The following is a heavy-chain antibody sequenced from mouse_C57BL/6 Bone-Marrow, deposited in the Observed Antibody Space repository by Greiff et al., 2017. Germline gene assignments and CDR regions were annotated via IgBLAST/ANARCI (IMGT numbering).Heavy chain of an antibody. Sequence: DVMLVESGGDLVKPGGSLTLSCAASGFTFSSYGMSWVRQTPDKRLEWVATFSSGGSYTYYPDSVKGRFTISRDNAKNTLYLQMSSLKSEDTAMYYCATPYYGRYFDVWGTGTTVTVSS. CDR2: FSSGGSYT. V-gene: IGHV5-6*02. J-gene: IGHJ1*03. CDR1: GFTFSSYG. D-gene: IGHD1-1*01. CDR3: ATPYYGRYFDV.